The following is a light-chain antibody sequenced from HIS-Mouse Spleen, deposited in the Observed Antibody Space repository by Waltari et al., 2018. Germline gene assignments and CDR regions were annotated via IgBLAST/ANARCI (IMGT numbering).Light chain of an antibody. Sequence: QSPLTQPRSVSGPPGQSVTISCTGTSSDVGGYNYVPWYQQHPGKAPKLMIYDVSKRPSGVPDRFSGSKSGNTASLTISGLQAEDEADYYCCSYAGSYTWVFGGGTKLTVL. CDR1: SSDVGGYNY. CDR3: CSYAGSYTWV. V-gene: IGLV2-11*01. J-gene: IGLJ3*02. CDR2: DVS.